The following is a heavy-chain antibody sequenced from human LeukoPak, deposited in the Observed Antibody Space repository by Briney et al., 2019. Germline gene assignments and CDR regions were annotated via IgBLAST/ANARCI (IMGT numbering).Heavy chain of an antibody. CDR3: ATNTRWDIIRVPLEY. Sequence: GASVKVSYKASGGTFSSYAISWVRQAPGQGLEWMGGIIPIFGTANYAQKFQGRVTITADESTSTAYMELSSLRAEDTAVYYCATNTRWDIIRVPLEYWGQGTLVTVSS. CDR1: GGTFSSYA. V-gene: IGHV1-69*13. CDR2: IIPIFGTA. J-gene: IGHJ4*02. D-gene: IGHD5-24*01.